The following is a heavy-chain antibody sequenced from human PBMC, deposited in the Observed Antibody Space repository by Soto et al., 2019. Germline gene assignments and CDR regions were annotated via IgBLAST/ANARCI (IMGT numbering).Heavy chain of an antibody. D-gene: IGHD2-15*01. CDR2: IYYSGST. J-gene: IGHJ4*02. CDR1: GGSISSGGYY. Sequence: QVQLQESGPGLVKPSQTLSLTCTVSGGSISSGGYYWSWIRQHPGEGLEWIGYIYYSGSTYYNPSLKSRVTISVDTSKNQFSLKLSSVTAADTAVYYCAREGRGGCSGGSCYSGPFWGQGTLVTVSS. CDR3: AREGRGGCSGGSCYSGPF. V-gene: IGHV4-31*03.